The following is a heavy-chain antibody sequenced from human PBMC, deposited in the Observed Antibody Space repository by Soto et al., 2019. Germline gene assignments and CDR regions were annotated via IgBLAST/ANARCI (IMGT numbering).Heavy chain of an antibody. V-gene: IGHV3-30*03. CDR1: GFTFSSYG. CDR2: ISYDGSNK. J-gene: IGHJ4*02. CDR3: AAGLYFFDY. Sequence: VGSLRLSCAASGFTFSSYGMHWVRQAPGKGLEWVALISYDGSNKYYPDSVKGRFTISRDNSKNTLYLQMNSLRTEDTAVYYCAAGLYFFDYCGQGTLVTVSS. D-gene: IGHD6-13*01.